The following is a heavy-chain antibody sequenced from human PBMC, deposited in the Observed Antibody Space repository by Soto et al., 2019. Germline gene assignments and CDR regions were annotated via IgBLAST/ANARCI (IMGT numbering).Heavy chain of an antibody. V-gene: IGHV4-30-4*01. Sequence: QVQLQESGPGLVKPSQTLSLTCTVSGGSISDGAYYGSWIRQPPGKGLEWIGHIYNSGNTYNNPSLRSRLTISLDTYKSQFSLNLNSVTAADTAVYYCASGLSGDKVDQWGQGTLVTVSS. J-gene: IGHJ4*02. D-gene: IGHD2-21*01. CDR1: GGSISDGAYY. CDR2: IYNSGNT. CDR3: ASGLSGDKVDQ.